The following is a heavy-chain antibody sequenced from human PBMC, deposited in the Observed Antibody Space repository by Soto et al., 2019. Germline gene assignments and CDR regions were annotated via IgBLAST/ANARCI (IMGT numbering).Heavy chain of an antibody. CDR2: IIPILGIA. J-gene: IGHJ6*03. Sequence: EASVKVSCKASGGTFSSYTISWVRQAPGQGLEWMGRIIPILGIANYAQKLQGRVTITADKSTSTAYMELSSLRSEDTAVYYCARNEGYCSSTSCRRYYYYMDVWGKGTTVTVSS. D-gene: IGHD2-2*01. CDR1: GGTFSSYT. CDR3: ARNEGYCSSTSCRRYYYYMDV. V-gene: IGHV1-69*02.